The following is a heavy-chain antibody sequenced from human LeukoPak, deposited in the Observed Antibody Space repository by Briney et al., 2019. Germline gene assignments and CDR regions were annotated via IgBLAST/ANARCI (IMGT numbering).Heavy chain of an antibody. V-gene: IGHV1-2*02. CDR1: GYTFTGYY. CDR2: INPNSGGT. CDR3: ASSFSIAVAGQFDY. J-gene: IGHJ4*02. D-gene: IGHD6-19*01. Sequence: ASVKVSCKASGYTFTGYYMHWVRQAPGQGLEWMGWINPNSGGTNYAQKFQGRVTITADKSTSTAYMELSSLRSEDTAVYYCASSFSIAVAGQFDYWGQGTLVTVSS.